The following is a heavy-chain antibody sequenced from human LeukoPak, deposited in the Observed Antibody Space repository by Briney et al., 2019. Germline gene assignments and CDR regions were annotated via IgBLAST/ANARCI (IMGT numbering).Heavy chain of an antibody. CDR3: AKEIRFLEWLLNGMDV. CDR1: GFTFSSYG. D-gene: IGHD3-3*01. V-gene: IGHV3-30*18. Sequence: GGSLRLSCAASGFTFSSYGMHWVRQAPGKGLEWVAVISYDGSNKYYADSVKGRFTISRDNSKNTLYLQMNSLRAEDTAVYYCAKEIRFLEWLLNGMDVWGQGTTVTVSS. J-gene: IGHJ6*02. CDR2: ISYDGSNK.